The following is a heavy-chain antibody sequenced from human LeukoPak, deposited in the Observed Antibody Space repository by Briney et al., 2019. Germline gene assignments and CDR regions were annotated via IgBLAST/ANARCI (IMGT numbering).Heavy chain of an antibody. V-gene: IGHV4-59*01. CDR2: IYYSGST. CDR3: ARAVAGRYFPLGYYYYMDV. J-gene: IGHJ6*03. D-gene: IGHD6-19*01. CDR1: GGSISSYY. Sequence: SETLSLTCTVSGGSISSYYWSWIRQPPGKGLEWIGYIYYSGSTNYNPSLKSRVTISVDTSKNQFSLKLSSVTAADTAVYYCARAVAGRYFPLGYYYYMDVWGKGTTVTVSS.